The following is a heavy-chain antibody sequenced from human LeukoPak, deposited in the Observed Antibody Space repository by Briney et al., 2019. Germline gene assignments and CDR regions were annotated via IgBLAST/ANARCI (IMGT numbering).Heavy chain of an antibody. CDR3: ARPRPGYYMDV. CDR1: GFTFSSYW. J-gene: IGHJ6*03. D-gene: IGHD1-1*01. V-gene: IGHV3-7*01. Sequence: GGSLRLSCAASGFTFSSYWMSWVRQAPGKGLEWVANIKQDGSEKYYVDSVKGRFTISRDNAKNSLYLQTNSLRAEDTAVYYCARPRPGYYMDVWGKGTTVTVSS. CDR2: IKQDGSEK.